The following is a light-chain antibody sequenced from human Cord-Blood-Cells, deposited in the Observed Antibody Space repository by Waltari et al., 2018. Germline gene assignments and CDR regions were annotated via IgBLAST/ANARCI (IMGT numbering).Light chain of an antibody. J-gene: IGLJ3*02. CDR2: DVG. Sequence: QSALTQPASVSGSPGQSITISCTGTSSDVGGYNYVSGYQQHPGKAPKLMIYDVGKRPSGVSNRLCGSKSGNTASLTISGLQAEDEADYYCSSYTSSSRVFGGGTKLTVL. CDR3: SSYTSSSRV. V-gene: IGLV2-14*01. CDR1: SSDVGGYNY.